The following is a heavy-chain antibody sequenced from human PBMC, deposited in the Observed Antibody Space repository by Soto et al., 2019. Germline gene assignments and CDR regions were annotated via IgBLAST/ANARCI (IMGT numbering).Heavy chain of an antibody. CDR3: ARATPVVPTNYYYYYMDV. CDR2: ISAYNGNT. V-gene: IGHV1-18*01. CDR1: GDTFTSYG. J-gene: IGHJ6*03. Sequence: GASVKVSCKASGDTFTSYGISWVRQAPGQGLEWMGWISAYNGNTNYAQKLQGRVTMTTDTSTSTAYMELRSLRSDDTAVYYCARATPVVPTNYYYYYMDVWGKGTTVTVSS.